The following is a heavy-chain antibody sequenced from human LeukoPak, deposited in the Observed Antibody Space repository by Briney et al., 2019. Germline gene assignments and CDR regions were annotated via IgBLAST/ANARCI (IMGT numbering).Heavy chain of an antibody. D-gene: IGHD6-13*01. J-gene: IGHJ4*02. Sequence: GASVKVSCKASGYTFTGYYMHWVRQAPGQGLEWMGWINPNSGGTNYAQKFQGRVTMTGDTSISTAYMELSRLRSDDTAVYYCARVEDIAAASDYWGQGTLVTVSS. CDR3: ARVEDIAAASDY. V-gene: IGHV1-2*02. CDR2: INPNSGGT. CDR1: GYTFTGYY.